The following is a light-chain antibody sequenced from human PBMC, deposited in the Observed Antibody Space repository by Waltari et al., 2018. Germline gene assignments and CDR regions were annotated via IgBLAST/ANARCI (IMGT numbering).Light chain of an antibody. J-gene: IGLJ2*01. CDR2: EVT. CDR3: CSFAGRGFSVI. V-gene: IGLV2-23*02. CDR1: SSDVGKYNL. Sequence: QSALTQPASVSGSPGQSITISCTGTSSDVGKYNLVSWYQQHPGEVPKPMIYEVTKRPSWVSVRFSGSKSGNTASLTISGLQAEDEADYFCCSFAGRGFSVIFGGGTKLTVL.